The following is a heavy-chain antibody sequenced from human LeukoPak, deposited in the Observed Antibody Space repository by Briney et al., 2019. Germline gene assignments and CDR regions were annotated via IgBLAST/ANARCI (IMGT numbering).Heavy chain of an antibody. V-gene: IGHV3-23*01. CDR3: AKNFGDGGAFYDH. J-gene: IGHJ4*02. Sequence: GGSLRLSFLASGFTFSSHAMTWVRQAPGEGLEWVSAISGDGTYTYHADSVKGRFTVSRDNSRNSLYLQMNGLRAEDTAVYYCAKNFGDGGAFYDHWGQGALVTVSS. CDR2: ISGDGTYT. D-gene: IGHD4-23*01. CDR1: GFTFSSHA.